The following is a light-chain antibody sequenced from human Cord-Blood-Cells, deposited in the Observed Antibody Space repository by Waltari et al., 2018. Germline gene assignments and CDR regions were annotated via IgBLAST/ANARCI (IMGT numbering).Light chain of an antibody. V-gene: IGLV2-8*01. CDR2: EVS. CDR3: SSYAGSNNV. J-gene: IGLJ1*01. Sequence: QSALTQPPSASGSPGQSVTIPCPGTSSDVGGYNYFSWYQQHPGKAPKLMIYEVSKRPSGVPDRFSGSKSGNTASLTVSGLQAEDEADYYCSSYAGSNNVFGTGTKVTVL. CDR1: SSDVGGYNY.